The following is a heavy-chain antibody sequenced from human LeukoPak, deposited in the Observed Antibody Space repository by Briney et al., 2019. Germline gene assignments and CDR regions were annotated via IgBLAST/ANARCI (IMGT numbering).Heavy chain of an antibody. D-gene: IGHD2-2*01. Sequence: GGSLRLSCAASGFTFSSYAMSWIRQAPGKGLEWVSAISGSGGSTYYADSVKGRSTISRDNSKNTLYLQMNSLRAEDTAVYYCAKSTSVPAAIPYYFDYWGQGTLVTVSS. V-gene: IGHV3-23*01. CDR1: GFTFSSYA. CDR3: AKSTSVPAAIPYYFDY. CDR2: ISGSGGST. J-gene: IGHJ4*02.